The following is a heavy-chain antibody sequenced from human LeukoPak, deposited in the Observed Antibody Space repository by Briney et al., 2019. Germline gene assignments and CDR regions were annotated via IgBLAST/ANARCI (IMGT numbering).Heavy chain of an antibody. V-gene: IGHV3-30*18. CDR3: AKDDYYYDSSSHDY. CDR1: GFTFSSYG. CDR2: ISYDGSNK. J-gene: IGHJ4*02. Sequence: GGSLRLSCAASGFTFSSYGMHWVRQAPGKGLEWVAVISYDGSNKYYADSVKGRFTISRDNSKNTLYLQMNSLRAEDTAVYYCAKDDYYYDSSSHDYWGQGTLVTVSS. D-gene: IGHD3-22*01.